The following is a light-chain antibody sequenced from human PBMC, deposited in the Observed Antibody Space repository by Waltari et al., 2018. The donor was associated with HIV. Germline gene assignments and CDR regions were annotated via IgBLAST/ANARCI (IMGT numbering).Light chain of an antibody. CDR1: SSDVGGYNY. Sequence: QSALTQPASVSGSPGQSITISCTGTSSDVGGYNYVSWYQQHPGKAPKLMIYGVSNRPSGVFNRFSGSKSGNTASLAISGLQAEDEADYYCSSYTSSSTLVVGGGTKLTVL. CDR3: SSYTSSSTLV. J-gene: IGLJ2*01. V-gene: IGLV2-14*01. CDR2: GVS.